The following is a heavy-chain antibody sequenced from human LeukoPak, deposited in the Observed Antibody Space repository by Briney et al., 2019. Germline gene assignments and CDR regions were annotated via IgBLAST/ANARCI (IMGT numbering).Heavy chain of an antibody. J-gene: IGHJ2*01. CDR1: GFTFSSYG. CDR2: IRYDGSNK. D-gene: IGHD6-13*01. CDR3: ARAAGPGIAAAVIWYFDL. Sequence: GGSLRLSCAASGFTFSSYGMHWVRQAPGKGLEWVAFIRYDGSNKYYADSVKGRFTISRDNSKNTLYLQMNSLRAEDTAVYYCARAAGPGIAAAVIWYFDLWGRGTLVTVSS. V-gene: IGHV3-30*02.